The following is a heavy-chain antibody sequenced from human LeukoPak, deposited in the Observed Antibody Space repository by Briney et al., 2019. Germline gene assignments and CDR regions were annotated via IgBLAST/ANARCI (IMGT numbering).Heavy chain of an antibody. Sequence: ASVKVSCKVSGYTLRELSMHWVRQAPAKGLQWMGVFDPEDGESINAQKFQGRLTMTEDTSTDTAYMELSSLTSEDTAMYYCATGHCNTSSCYYYYMDVWGKGTTVTV. CDR1: GYTLRELS. J-gene: IGHJ6*03. CDR2: FDPEDGES. V-gene: IGHV1-24*01. D-gene: IGHD2/OR15-2a*01. CDR3: ATGHCNTSSCYYYYMDV.